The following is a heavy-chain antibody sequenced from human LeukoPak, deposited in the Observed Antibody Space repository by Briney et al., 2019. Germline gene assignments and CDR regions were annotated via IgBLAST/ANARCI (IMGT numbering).Heavy chain of an antibody. CDR1: GGPINNYY. D-gene: IGHD1-26*01. CDR2: LYHSGST. V-gene: IGHV4-59*01. J-gene: IGHJ6*02. CDR3: ARVRQVGADSSYYYGMDV. Sequence: SETLSLICIVSGGPINNYYWSWIRQPPGKGLEWIGYLYHSGSTNYNPSLKSRVTISVDTSKNQFSLKLSSVTAADTAVYYCARVRQVGADSSYYYGMDVWGQGTTVTVSS.